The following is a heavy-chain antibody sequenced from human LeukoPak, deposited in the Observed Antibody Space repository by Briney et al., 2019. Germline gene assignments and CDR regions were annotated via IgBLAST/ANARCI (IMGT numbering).Heavy chain of an antibody. D-gene: IGHD2-2*01. CDR2: ISYDGSNK. J-gene: IGHJ4*02. CDR1: GFTFSSYG. V-gene: IGHV3-30*18. Sequence: PGGSLRLSCAASGFTFSSYGMHWVRQAPGKGLEWVAVISYDGSNKYYADSAKGRFTISRDNSKNTLYLQMNSLRAEDTAVYYCANTYCSSTSCYAFDYWGQGTLVTVSS. CDR3: ANTYCSSTSCYAFDY.